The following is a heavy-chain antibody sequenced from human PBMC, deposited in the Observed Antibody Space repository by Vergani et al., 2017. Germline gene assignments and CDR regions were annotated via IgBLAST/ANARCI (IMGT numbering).Heavy chain of an antibody. D-gene: IGHD3-22*01. Sequence: QVHLQESGPGLVKPSQTLSLTCTVSGGSFSSDGYYWSWIRQHPGKGREWIGYIFYSGSTYYNPALQSRVTISIDMFKNQFSLKLSSVTVADTAVYYCAGGYDHSGFGAFDIWGQGTMVTVSS. V-gene: IGHV4-31*03. CDR3: AGGYDHSGFGAFDI. J-gene: IGHJ3*02. CDR1: GGSFSSDGYY. CDR2: IFYSGST.